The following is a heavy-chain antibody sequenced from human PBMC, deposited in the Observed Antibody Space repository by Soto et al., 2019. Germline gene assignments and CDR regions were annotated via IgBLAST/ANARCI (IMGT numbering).Heavy chain of an antibody. Sequence: GGSLRLSCAASGFTFSDYYMSWIRQAPGKGLEWVSYISSSGSTIYYADPVKGRFTISRDNAKNSLYLQMNSLRAEDTAVYYCARDARQPYSSGWYRDAFDIWGQGTMVTVSS. V-gene: IGHV3-11*01. J-gene: IGHJ3*02. CDR1: GFTFSDYY. D-gene: IGHD6-19*01. CDR2: ISSSGSTI. CDR3: ARDARQPYSSGWYRDAFDI.